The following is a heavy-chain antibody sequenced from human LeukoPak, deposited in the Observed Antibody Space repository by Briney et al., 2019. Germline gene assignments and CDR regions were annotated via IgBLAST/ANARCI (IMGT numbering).Heavy chain of an antibody. D-gene: IGHD5-24*01. V-gene: IGHV3-30*04. Sequence: PGGSLRLSCAASGFTLSSYAMHWVRQAPGKGLEWVAVISYDGSNKYYADSVKGRFTISRDNSKNTLYLQMNSLRAEDTAVYYCVRSLFDGFYYYGMDVWGQGTTVTVSS. CDR2: ISYDGSNK. CDR1: GFTLSSYA. CDR3: VRSLFDGFYYYGMDV. J-gene: IGHJ6*02.